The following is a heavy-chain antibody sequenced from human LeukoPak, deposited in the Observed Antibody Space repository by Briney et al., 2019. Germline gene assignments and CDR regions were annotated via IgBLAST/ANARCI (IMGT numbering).Heavy chain of an antibody. D-gene: IGHD6-19*01. CDR2: INHSGST. Sequence: SETLSLTCAVYGGSFSGYYWSWIRQPPGKGLEWIGEINHSGSTNYNPSLKSRVTISVDKSKNQFSLKLSSVTAADTAVYYCARLYYLAVAGFLFDYWGQGTLVTVSS. CDR3: ARLYYLAVAGFLFDY. CDR1: GGSFSGYY. V-gene: IGHV4-34*01. J-gene: IGHJ4*02.